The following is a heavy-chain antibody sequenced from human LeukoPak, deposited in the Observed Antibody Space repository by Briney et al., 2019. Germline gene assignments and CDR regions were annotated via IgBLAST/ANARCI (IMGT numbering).Heavy chain of an antibody. CDR3: ATDVGVSMVRESEANFGY. D-gene: IGHD3-10*01. Sequence: ASVKVSCKASGGTFSSYAISWVRQAPGKGLEWMGGFDPEDGETIYAQKFQGRVTMTEDTSTDTAYMELSSLRSEDTAVYYCATDVGVSMVRESEANFGYWGQGTLVTVSS. CDR1: GGTFSSYA. V-gene: IGHV1-24*01. J-gene: IGHJ4*02. CDR2: FDPEDGET.